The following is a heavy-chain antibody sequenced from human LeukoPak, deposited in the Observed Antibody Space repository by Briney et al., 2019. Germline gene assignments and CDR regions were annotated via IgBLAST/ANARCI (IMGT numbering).Heavy chain of an antibody. Sequence: PGGSLRLSCAASGFTFSSYSMNWVRQAPGKGLEWVSYISSSSSTIYYADSVKGRFTISRDNAKNSLYLQMNSLRAEDTAVYYCARDRDYYDSSGYYWGALDIWGQGTMVTVSS. V-gene: IGHV3-48*04. CDR3: ARDRDYYDSSGYYWGALDI. CDR2: ISSSSSTI. CDR1: GFTFSSYS. D-gene: IGHD3-22*01. J-gene: IGHJ3*02.